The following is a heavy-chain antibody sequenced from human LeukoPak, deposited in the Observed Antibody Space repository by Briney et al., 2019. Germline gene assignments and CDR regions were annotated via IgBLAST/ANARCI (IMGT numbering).Heavy chain of an antibody. CDR2: ISYDGSNK. CDR1: GFTFSSYG. V-gene: IGHV3-30*03. J-gene: IGHJ6*02. D-gene: IGHD6-13*01. Sequence: PGRSMRLSCGASGFTFSSYGMHWVRQAPGKGLDWVAVISYDGSNKYYADSVKGRFTISRDNSKNTLFLQMNSLRAEDTAVYYCARGQPPSYYDMDVWGQGTTVTVSS. CDR3: ARGQPPSYYDMDV.